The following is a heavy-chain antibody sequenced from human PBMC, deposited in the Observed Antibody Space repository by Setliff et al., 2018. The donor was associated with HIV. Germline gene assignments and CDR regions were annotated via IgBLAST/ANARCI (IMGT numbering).Heavy chain of an antibody. CDR3: ARDDYGDYTVFDI. V-gene: IGHV4-39*07. J-gene: IGHJ3*02. CDR1: GGSISSSSHH. Sequence: SETLSLTCTVSGGSISSSSHHWGWIRQPPGKGLEWIGSMSYSGNTYNNPSLKSRVTISVDTSKNQFSLKLSSVTAADTAVYYCARDDYGDYTVFDIWGQGTMVTVSS. CDR2: MSYSGNT. D-gene: IGHD4-17*01.